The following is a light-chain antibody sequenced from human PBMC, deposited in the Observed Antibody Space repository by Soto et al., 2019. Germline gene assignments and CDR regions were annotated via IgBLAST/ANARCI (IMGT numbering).Light chain of an antibody. CDR2: EVS. J-gene: IGLJ3*02. CDR1: SSDVGGYNY. CDR3: SSYAGSNNRV. V-gene: IGLV2-8*01. Sequence: QSALTQPPSASGSPGQSVTISCTGTSSDVGGYNYVSWYQQHPGKAPKLMIYEVSKRPSGVPDRFSGSKSGNTASLTVSGPQAEDEADYYCSSYAGSNNRVFGGGTKVTVL.